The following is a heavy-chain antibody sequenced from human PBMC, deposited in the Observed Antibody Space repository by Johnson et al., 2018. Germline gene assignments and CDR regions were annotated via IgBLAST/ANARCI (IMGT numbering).Heavy chain of an antibody. CDR2: IKQDGSEK. Sequence: EVQLVESGGGLVQPGGSLRLSCAASGFTFSSYWMSWVRQAPGKGLEWVANIKQDGSEKYYVDSVKGRFTISRDNAKNSLYLQMNSLRAEDTAVYYCARDDPTGSTPLYYYYYYGMDVWGQGTTVTVSS. V-gene: IGHV3-7*01. D-gene: IGHD3-10*01. CDR3: ARDDPTGSTPLYYYYYYGMDV. CDR1: GFTFSSYW. J-gene: IGHJ6*02.